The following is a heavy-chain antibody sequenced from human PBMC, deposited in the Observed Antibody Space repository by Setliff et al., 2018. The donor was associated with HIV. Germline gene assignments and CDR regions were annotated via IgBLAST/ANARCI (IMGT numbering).Heavy chain of an antibody. V-gene: IGHV1-18*01. Sequence: ASVKVSCKTSGYTFTSYGVSWMRQAPGEGLEWMGWISGFNGNTNYAQKIQGRVTMTTDTSTNTAYMELRSLRSDDTAVYYCARGLTAANYQNYYYMDVWGKGTTVTVSS. D-gene: IGHD2-2*01. CDR3: ARGLTAANYQNYYYMDV. CDR1: GYTFTSYG. J-gene: IGHJ6*03. CDR2: ISGFNGNT.